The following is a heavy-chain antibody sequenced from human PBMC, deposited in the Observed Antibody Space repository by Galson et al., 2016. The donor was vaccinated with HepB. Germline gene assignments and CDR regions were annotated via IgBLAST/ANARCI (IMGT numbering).Heavy chain of an antibody. CDR3: AMGPSCTSAGCYAAFYGLDV. CDR2: IIDSGVRA. CDR1: GFTFNKHA. Sequence: SLRLSCAASGFTFNKHAMNWVRQAPGKGLEWVSGIIDSGVRAYYADSVKGRFTISRDNSKNTLFLQMNSLRANDTAVYFCAMGPSCTSAGCYAAFYGLDVWGQGTMVTVSS. D-gene: IGHD2-2*01. V-gene: IGHV3-23*01. J-gene: IGHJ6*02.